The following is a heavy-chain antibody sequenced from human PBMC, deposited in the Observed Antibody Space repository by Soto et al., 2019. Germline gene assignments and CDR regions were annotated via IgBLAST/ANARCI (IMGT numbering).Heavy chain of an antibody. CDR3: ARVGLSFSPVSGRFHTIDY. Sequence: QVQLVQSGAEVKKPGASVKVSCKASGYTFTSYGISWVRQAPGQGLEWMGWISAYNGNTNYAQKLQGRVTMTTDPSTSTAYMELRSLRSDDTAVYYCARVGLSFSPVSGRFHTIDYWGQGTLVTVSS. V-gene: IGHV1-18*01. CDR1: GYTFTSYG. D-gene: IGHD3-3*01. CDR2: ISAYNGNT. J-gene: IGHJ4*02.